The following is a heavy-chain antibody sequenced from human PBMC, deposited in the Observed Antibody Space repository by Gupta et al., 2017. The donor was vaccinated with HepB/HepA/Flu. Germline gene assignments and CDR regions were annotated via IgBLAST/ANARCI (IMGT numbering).Heavy chain of an antibody. Sequence: EVQLVESGGGLVKPGGSLRLSCAASGFIYRNHWTSWVRQTPGKGLEWVASIKRDGSDISYVDSVRGRFTISRDNAKSSLYLQINSLRAEDTAVYFCARGPNYGDRTDYFDYWGQGTLVTVSS. CDR3: ARGPNYGDRTDYFDY. CDR2: IKRDGSDI. D-gene: IGHD4/OR15-4a*01. CDR1: GFIYRNHW. V-gene: IGHV3-7*01. J-gene: IGHJ4*02.